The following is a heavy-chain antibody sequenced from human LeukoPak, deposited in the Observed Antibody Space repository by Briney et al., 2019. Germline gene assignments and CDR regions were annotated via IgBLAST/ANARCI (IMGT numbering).Heavy chain of an antibody. D-gene: IGHD5-24*01. V-gene: IGHV4-34*01. CDR2: INHSGRI. Sequence: TSETLSLTCAVYGGSFSGYFWSWLSQSPGKGLEWIGEINHSGRINYNPSLKSRVTISVDTSKNQFSLNLRSVTAADTAVYYCARGQFQRDYWGQGTLVIVSS. J-gene: IGHJ4*02. CDR1: GGSFSGYF. CDR3: ARGQFQRDY.